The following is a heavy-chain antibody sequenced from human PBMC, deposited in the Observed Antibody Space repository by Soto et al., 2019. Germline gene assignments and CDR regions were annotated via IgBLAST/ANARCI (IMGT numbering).Heavy chain of an antibody. V-gene: IGHV4-59*01. CDR1: GGSISSYY. CDR3: ARDSQPYGMDV. CDR2: IYYSGST. Sequence: SETLSPTCTVSGGSISSYYWSWIRQPPGKGLEWIGYIYYSGSTNYNPSLKSRVTISVDSSKNQFSLKLSSVIAADTAVYYCARDSQPYGMDVWGQGTTVTVSS. J-gene: IGHJ6*02.